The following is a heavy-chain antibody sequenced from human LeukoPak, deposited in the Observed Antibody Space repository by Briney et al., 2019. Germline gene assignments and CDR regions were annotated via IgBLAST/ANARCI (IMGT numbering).Heavy chain of an antibody. CDR1: GLTFSNAW. CDR2: IKRKTDGGTT. CDR3: TTEFWGSYNY. Sequence: GGSLRLSCAVSGLTFSNAWMSWVRQAPGKGLEWVGRIKRKTDGGTTDYAAPVKGRFTISRDDSKNTLYLQMNGLKTEDTAVYYCTTEFWGSYNYWGQGTLVPVSS. J-gene: IGHJ4*02. D-gene: IGHD7-27*01. V-gene: IGHV3-15*01.